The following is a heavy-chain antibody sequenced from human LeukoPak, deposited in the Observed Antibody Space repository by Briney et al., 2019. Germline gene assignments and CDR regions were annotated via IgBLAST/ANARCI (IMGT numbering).Heavy chain of an antibody. CDR2: IYHSGST. V-gene: IGHV4-30-4*08. Sequence: SETLSLTCTVSGGSISSGDYYWSWIRQPPGKGLEWIGYIYHSGSTYYNPSLKSRVTISVDTSKNQFSLKLSSVTAADTAVYYCAREGSGYSSSSDAFDIWGQGTMVTVSS. J-gene: IGHJ3*02. CDR1: GGSISSGDYY. CDR3: AREGSGYSSSSDAFDI. D-gene: IGHD6-6*01.